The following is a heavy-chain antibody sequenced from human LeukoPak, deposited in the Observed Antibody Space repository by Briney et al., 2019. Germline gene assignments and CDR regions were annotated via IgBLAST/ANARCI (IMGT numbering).Heavy chain of an antibody. Sequence: ASVKVSCKASGYTFTGYYMHWVRQAPVQGLEWMGWINPNSGGTNYAQKFQGRVTMTRDTSISTAYMELSSLRFDDTAVYYCARGPLGQNPIPDYWGQGTLVTVSS. CDR2: INPNSGGT. J-gene: IGHJ4*02. V-gene: IGHV1-2*02. D-gene: IGHD1-26*01. CDR1: GYTFTGYY. CDR3: ARGPLGQNPIPDY.